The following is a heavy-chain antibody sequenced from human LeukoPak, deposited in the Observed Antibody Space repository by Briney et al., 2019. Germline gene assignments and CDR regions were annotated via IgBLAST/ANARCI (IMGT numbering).Heavy chain of an antibody. CDR1: GDSVSSNSAA. D-gene: IGHD3-3*01. V-gene: IGHV6-1*01. CDR2: TYYRSKWYN. Sequence: SQTLSLTCAISGDSVSSNSAAWNWIRQSPSRGLEWLVRTYYRSKWYNDYAVSVKSRITINPDTSKNQFYLQLNSVTPEDTDVYYCAREGNYDFWSGYYLDYWGQGTLVTVSS. J-gene: IGHJ4*02. CDR3: AREGNYDFWSGYYLDY.